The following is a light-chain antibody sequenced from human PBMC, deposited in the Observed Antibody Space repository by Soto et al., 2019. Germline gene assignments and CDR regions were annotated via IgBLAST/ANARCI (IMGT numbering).Light chain of an antibody. CDR1: QSVSSN. V-gene: IGKV3-15*01. CDR2: GAS. Sequence: EIVMTQYPATLSVSPGEKATLSCRASQSVSSNLAWYQQKPGQAPRLLIYGASTRATGIPARFSGSGSGTDFTLTISSLQSEDFAVYYCQQYNNWPRTFGQGT. J-gene: IGKJ1*01. CDR3: QQYNNWPRT.